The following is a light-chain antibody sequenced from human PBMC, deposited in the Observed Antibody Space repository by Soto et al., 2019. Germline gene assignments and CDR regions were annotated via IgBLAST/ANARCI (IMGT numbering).Light chain of an antibody. CDR3: QQYNNWPPLT. CDR2: GAS. Sequence: IVMTQSPATLSVSPGERATLSCRASHYISGNLAWYQHRPGQAPRLLIYGASTRATGIPARFSGRGFGTEFTLAISGLQSEDFAVYYCQQYNNWPPLTCVGGTKVDI. V-gene: IGKV3-15*01. CDR1: HYISGN. J-gene: IGKJ4*01.